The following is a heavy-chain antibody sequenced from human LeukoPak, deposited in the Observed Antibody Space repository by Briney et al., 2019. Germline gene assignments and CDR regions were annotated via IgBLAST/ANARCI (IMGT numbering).Heavy chain of an antibody. J-gene: IGHJ4*02. Sequence: ASVKVSCKASGYSLSSNGISWARQAPGQGLEWMGWISDYSGKTKYAQNFQGRVTMTTDTSTNTAYMELRSLRSDDTAVHYCAREGATDYYFDYWGQGTLVTVSS. V-gene: IGHV1-18*01. CDR1: GYSLSSNG. CDR3: AREGATDYYFDY. D-gene: IGHD4-11*01. CDR2: ISDYSGKT.